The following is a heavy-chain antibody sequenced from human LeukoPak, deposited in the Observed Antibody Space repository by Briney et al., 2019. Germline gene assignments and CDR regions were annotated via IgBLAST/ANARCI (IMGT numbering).Heavy chain of an antibody. J-gene: IGHJ4*02. Sequence: ASVRVSCKTSGYTFSNFGINWVRPAAGQGLEWMGWISGNNDNPNYGQKFQGRFTVTTDSSTSTAYMELRNLRFDDTAVYYCARDGTSTDDYWGQGTLVTVSS. CDR2: ISGNNDNP. V-gene: IGHV1-18*01. CDR3: ARDGTSTDDY. CDR1: GYTFSNFG. D-gene: IGHD2-2*01.